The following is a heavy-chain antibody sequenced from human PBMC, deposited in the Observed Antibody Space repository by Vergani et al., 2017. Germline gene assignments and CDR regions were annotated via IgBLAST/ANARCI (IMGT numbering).Heavy chain of an antibody. CDR2: IGVSDNSI. V-gene: IGHV3-48*01. CDR3: VRHPDYSTFDS. Sequence: DVRLVESGGGVVQPGGSLRLSCAASGFTFSAYSMNWVRQTPGKGLEWISYIGVSDNSIYYADSVMGRFAISRDNARNLLFLQMNSLRADDSALYFCVRHPDYSTFDSWGQGTLVTVS. CDR1: GFTFSAYS. J-gene: IGHJ4*02. D-gene: IGHD4-11*01.